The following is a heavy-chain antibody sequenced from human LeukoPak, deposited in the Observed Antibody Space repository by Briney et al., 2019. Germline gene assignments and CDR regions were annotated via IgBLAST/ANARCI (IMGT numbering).Heavy chain of an antibody. D-gene: IGHD2-21*02. CDR2: IYTSGST. Sequence: SETLSLTCTVSGGSISSYYWSWIRQPPGKGLEWIGYIYTSGSTNYNPSLKSRVTISVDTSKNQFSLKLSSVTAADTAVYYCARGVVTAPSYFDYWGQGTLVTVPS. CDR1: GGSISSYY. CDR3: ARGVVTAPSYFDY. V-gene: IGHV4-4*09. J-gene: IGHJ4*02.